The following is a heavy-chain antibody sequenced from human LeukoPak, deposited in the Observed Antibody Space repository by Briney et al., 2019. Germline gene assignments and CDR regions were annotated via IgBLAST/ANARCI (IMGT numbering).Heavy chain of an antibody. J-gene: IGHJ4*02. CDR1: GFTFSSYA. Sequence: GGSLRLSCAASGFTFSSYAMSWVRQAPGKGLEWVSAISGSSGSAYYADSVKGRFTISRDNSKNTLYLQMNSLRAEDTAVYYCAKGKGSEAAHFDYWGQGTLVTVSS. D-gene: IGHD2-15*01. CDR3: AKGKGSEAAHFDY. CDR2: ISGSSGSA. V-gene: IGHV3-23*01.